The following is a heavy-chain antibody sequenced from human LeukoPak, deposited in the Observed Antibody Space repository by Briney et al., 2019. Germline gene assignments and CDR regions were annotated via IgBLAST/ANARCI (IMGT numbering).Heavy chain of an antibody. CDR3: ARSPRLFGVPLRY. J-gene: IGHJ4*02. V-gene: IGHV4-34*01. Sequence: SETLSLTCAVYGGSFSGYYWSWIRQPPGKGLEWIGEINHSGSTNYNPSLKSRVTISVDTSKNQFSLKLSSVTAADTAVYYCARSPRLFGVPLRYWGQGTLVSVSS. CDR1: GGSFSGYY. D-gene: IGHD3-10*02. CDR2: INHSGST.